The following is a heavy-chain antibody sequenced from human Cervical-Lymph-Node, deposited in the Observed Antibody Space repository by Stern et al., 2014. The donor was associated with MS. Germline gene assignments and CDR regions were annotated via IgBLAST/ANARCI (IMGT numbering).Heavy chain of an antibody. CDR2: INSNRGGT. CDR1: GYTFTGYY. D-gene: IGHD1-14*01. J-gene: IGHJ4*02. Sequence: VQLVQSGAEVKKPGASVKVSCKASGYTFTGYYMHWVRQAPGQGPEWMGWINSNRGGTTYAQKFQGRVTVTRDTSISTVYMELSRLRSDDTAVYYCARGGTSSCDYWGQGTLVTVSS. CDR3: ARGGTSSCDY. V-gene: IGHV1-2*02.